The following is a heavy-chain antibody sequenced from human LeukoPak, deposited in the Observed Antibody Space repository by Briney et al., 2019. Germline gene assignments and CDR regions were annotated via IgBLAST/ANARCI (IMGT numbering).Heavy chain of an antibody. Sequence: GGSLRLSCAASGFTFDDYGMSWVRQAPGKGLEWVSGINWNSGSTGYADSVKGRFTISRDNAKNSLYLQMNSLRAEDTALYYCARAAGSSSTEYYFDYWGQGTLVTVSS. CDR3: ARAAGSSSTEYYFDY. J-gene: IGHJ4*02. CDR2: INWNSGST. D-gene: IGHD6-6*01. V-gene: IGHV3-20*04. CDR1: GFTFDDYG.